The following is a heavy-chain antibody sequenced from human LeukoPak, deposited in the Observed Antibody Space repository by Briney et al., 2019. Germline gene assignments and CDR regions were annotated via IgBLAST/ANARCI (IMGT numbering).Heavy chain of an antibody. J-gene: IGHJ6*03. Sequence: ASVKVSCKASGYTFTSYDINWVRQAPGQGLEWMGGIIPIFGTANYAQKFQGRVTITADESTSTAYMELSRLRSDDTAVYYCARGEIIVGALYYYYMDVWGKGTTVTVSS. V-gene: IGHV1-69*13. CDR1: GYTFTSYD. D-gene: IGHD1-26*01. CDR2: IIPIFGTA. CDR3: ARGEIIVGALYYYYMDV.